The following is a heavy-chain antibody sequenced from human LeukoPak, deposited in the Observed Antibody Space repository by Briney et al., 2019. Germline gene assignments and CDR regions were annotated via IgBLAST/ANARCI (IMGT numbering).Heavy chain of an antibody. CDR2: IYYSGST. J-gene: IGHJ6*02. Sequence: SETLSLTGTVSGGSISSYYWSWIRQPPGKGLEWIGYIYYSGSTNYNPSLKSRVTISVDTSKNQFSLKLSSVTAADTAVYYCARGTAMGGTTLGYYYYGMDVWGQGTTVTVSS. V-gene: IGHV4-59*01. D-gene: IGHD1-1*01. CDR3: ARGTAMGGTTLGYYYYGMDV. CDR1: GGSISSYY.